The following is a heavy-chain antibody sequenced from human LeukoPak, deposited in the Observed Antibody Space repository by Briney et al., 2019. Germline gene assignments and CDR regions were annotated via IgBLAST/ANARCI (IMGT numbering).Heavy chain of an antibody. CDR2: IKSKTDGGTK. CDR1: GFTFSNAW. CDR3: TTDLGPQSNWNDRFDN. J-gene: IGHJ4*02. D-gene: IGHD1-20*01. V-gene: IGHV3-15*01. Sequence: GGSLRLSCAASGFTFSNAWMSWVRQAPGKGLEWVGRIKSKTDGGTKDYASPVKGRFTVSRDDSKNTLYLQMNSLKTEDTGVYYCTTDLGPQSNWNDRFDNWGQGTLVTVSS.